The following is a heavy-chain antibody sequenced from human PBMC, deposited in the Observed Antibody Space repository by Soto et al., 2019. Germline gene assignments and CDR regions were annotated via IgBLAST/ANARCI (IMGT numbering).Heavy chain of an antibody. CDR2: MDQDGSER. CDR1: GFTFSTYW. CDR3: VCRGNFFIY. Sequence: EVQLVESGGGLVQPGGSLRLSCAASGFTFSTYWMTWVRQPPGKGLEWVANMDQDGSERYYVDSVRGRFTVSRDNASNSLYLQMNILRAEDTAVYYFVCRGNFFIYWGQGTLVTVSP. D-gene: IGHD3-10*01. V-gene: IGHV3-7*01. J-gene: IGHJ4*02.